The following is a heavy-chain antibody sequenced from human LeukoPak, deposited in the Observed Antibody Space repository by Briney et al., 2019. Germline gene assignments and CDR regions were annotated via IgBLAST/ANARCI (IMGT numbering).Heavy chain of an antibody. Sequence: SVKVSCKASGGTFNNYAISWVRQAPGQGLEWMGGIIPVFGATTYARNFQGRVTITADESTSTAYMELSSLRSEDTAVYYCANRLGSGSYNWFDPWGQGTLVTVSA. CDR3: ANRLGSGSYNWFDP. J-gene: IGHJ5*02. CDR1: GGTFNNYA. CDR2: IIPVFGAT. V-gene: IGHV1-69*13. D-gene: IGHD3-10*01.